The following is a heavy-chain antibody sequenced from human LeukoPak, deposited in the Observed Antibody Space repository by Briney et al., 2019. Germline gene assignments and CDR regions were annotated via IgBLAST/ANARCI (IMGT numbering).Heavy chain of an antibody. D-gene: IGHD3-10*01. V-gene: IGHV3-49*03. CDR2: IRSKAYGGTT. CDR3: TRHAYHYGSGSYFFPDY. Sequence: GGSLRLSCTASGFTFGDCALSWFRQAPGEGREWVGFIRSKAYGGTTEYAASVRGRFTISRDDSKSIAYLQMNSLKIEDTGVYYCTRHAYHYGSGSYFFPDYCGQGALVTVSS. J-gene: IGHJ4*02. CDR1: GFTFGDCA.